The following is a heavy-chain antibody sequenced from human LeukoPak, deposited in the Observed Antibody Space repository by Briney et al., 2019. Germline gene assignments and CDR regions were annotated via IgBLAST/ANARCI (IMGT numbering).Heavy chain of an antibody. J-gene: IGHJ4*02. CDR3: TTEARGLWSTYSAHDY. V-gene: IGHV3-49*04. D-gene: IGHD3-3*01. Sequence: PGWALRLSCTPSGFTFGEYAMSWVRQAPGKGLEWIGFIRSKAYGGTTEYAASVKGRFTISRDDSKSIAYLQMHSLQTEDTAVYYCTTEARGLWSTYSAHDYWRQGTLVTVSS. CDR1: GFTFGEYA. CDR2: IRSKAYGGTT.